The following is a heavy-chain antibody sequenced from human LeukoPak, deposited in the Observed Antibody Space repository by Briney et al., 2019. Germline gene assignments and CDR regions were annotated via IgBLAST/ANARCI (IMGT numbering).Heavy chain of an antibody. CDR2: INPNSGAT. J-gene: IGHJ5*02. CDR1: GYTFTVNY. D-gene: IGHD3-10*01. Sequence: ASVKVSCKASGYTFTVNYIHWVRQAPGQGLEWMGWINPNSGATNHAQKFQGRVTMTRDTSISTAYMELSRLRSDDTAVYYCARGLTAMVRGVNDWFDPWGQGTLVTVSS. CDR3: ARGLTAMVRGVNDWFDP. V-gene: IGHV1-2*02.